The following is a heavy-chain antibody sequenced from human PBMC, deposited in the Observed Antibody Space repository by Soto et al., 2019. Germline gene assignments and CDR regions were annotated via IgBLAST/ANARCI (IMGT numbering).Heavy chain of an antibody. Sequence: PGGRLGVTWGASRFPSDDYSMNWIRQVPGKGLEWVALITWDGANKYYADSVKGRFTVSRDNCKNTLYLQMNSLRAEDTAVYYCAKSPGGYYSFDIWGQGTMVTVSS. D-gene: IGHD3-3*01. J-gene: IGHJ3*02. CDR2: ITWDGANK. CDR3: AKSPGGYYSFDI. V-gene: IGHV3-30*18. CDR1: RFPSDDYS.